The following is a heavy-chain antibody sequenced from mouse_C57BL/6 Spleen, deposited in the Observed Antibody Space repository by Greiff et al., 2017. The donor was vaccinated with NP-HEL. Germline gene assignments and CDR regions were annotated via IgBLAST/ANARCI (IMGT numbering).Heavy chain of an antibody. Sequence: VQLQQPGAELVKPGASVKLSCKASGYTFTSYWMHWVKQRPGPGLAWIGMIHPNSGSTNYNEKFKSKATLTVDKSSSTAYMQLSSLTSEDSAVYYCARGPYGSSSFAYWGQGTLVTVSA. CDR2: IHPNSGST. CDR3: ARGPYGSSSFAY. V-gene: IGHV1-64*01. D-gene: IGHD1-1*01. J-gene: IGHJ3*01. CDR1: GYTFTSYW.